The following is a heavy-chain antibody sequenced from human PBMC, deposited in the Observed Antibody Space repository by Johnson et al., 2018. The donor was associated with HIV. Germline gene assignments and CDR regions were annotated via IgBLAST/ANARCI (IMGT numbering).Heavy chain of an antibody. Sequence: QMLLVESGGGVVQPGRSLRLSCAASGVIFSSYGMHWVRQAPGKGLEWVAFIRYDGSNKYFAASVKGRFTISRDNAKNSLYLQMNSLRAEDTAVYYCARDRRGHLSWSSDAFDSWGQGTMVTVSA. CDR1: GVIFSSYG. J-gene: IGHJ3*02. CDR3: ARDRRGHLSWSSDAFDS. V-gene: IGHV3-33*01. D-gene: IGHD6-13*01. CDR2: IRYDGSNK.